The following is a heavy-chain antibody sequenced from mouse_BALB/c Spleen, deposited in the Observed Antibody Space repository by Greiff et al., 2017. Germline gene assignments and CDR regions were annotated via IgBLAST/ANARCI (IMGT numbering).Heavy chain of an antibody. CDR2: ISSGGSYT. CDR1: GFTFSSYA. CDR3: ARPHYYGSSLYYAMDY. Sequence: EVKLVESGGGLVKPGGSLKLSCAASGFTFSSYAMSWVRQTPEKRLEWVATISSGGSYTYYPDSVKGRFTISRDNAKNTLYLQMSSLRSEDTAMYYCARPHYYGSSLYYAMDYCGQGTSVTVSS. V-gene: IGHV5-9-3*01. D-gene: IGHD1-1*01. J-gene: IGHJ4*01.